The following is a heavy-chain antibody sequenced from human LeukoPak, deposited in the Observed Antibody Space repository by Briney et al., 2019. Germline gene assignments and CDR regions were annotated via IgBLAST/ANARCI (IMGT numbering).Heavy chain of an antibody. CDR2: ISYSGTP. CDR3: ARQRTAPPIYEYYGMDV. Sequence: SETLSLTCTVSGGSISSYYWSWIRQPPGKGLEWIGYISYSGTPTYNPSLRSRLTISLDTSKTQFSLRLSSVTAADTAVYYCARQRTAPPIYEYYGMDVWGHGTTVTVSS. CDR1: GGSISSYY. D-gene: IGHD3-9*01. J-gene: IGHJ6*02. V-gene: IGHV4-59*08.